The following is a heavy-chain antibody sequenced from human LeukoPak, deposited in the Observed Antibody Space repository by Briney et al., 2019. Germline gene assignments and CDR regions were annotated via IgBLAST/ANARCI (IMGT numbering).Heavy chain of an antibody. D-gene: IGHD3-3*01. CDR1: GFTFSSYW. CDR2: IKQDGGEK. J-gene: IGHJ6*03. CDR3: ARGGITIFGVVSYMDV. V-gene: IGHV3-7*03. Sequence: GGSLRLSCAASGFTFSSYWMSWVRHAPGKGLEWVANIKQDGGEKSYVDSVKVRFTISRDNAKNSLYLQMNSLRAEDTDLYYFARGGITIFGVVSYMDVWGKGTTVTVSS.